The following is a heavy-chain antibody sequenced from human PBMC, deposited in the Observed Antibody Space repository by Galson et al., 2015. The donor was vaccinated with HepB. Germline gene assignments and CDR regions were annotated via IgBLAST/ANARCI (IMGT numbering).Heavy chain of an antibody. CDR3: ARDQTGATPSITMVRAILGGGGWFDP. D-gene: IGHD3-10*01. V-gene: IGHV3-21*01. Sequence: SLRLSCAASGFTFSSYSMNWVRQAPGKGLEWVSSISSSSSYIYYADSVKGRFTISRDNAKNSLYLQMNSLRAEDTAVYYCARDQTGATPSITMVRAILGGGGWFDPWGQGTLVTVSS. J-gene: IGHJ5*02. CDR1: GFTFSSYS. CDR2: ISSSSSYI.